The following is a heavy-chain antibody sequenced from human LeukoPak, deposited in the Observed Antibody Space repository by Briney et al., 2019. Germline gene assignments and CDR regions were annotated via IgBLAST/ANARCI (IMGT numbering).Heavy chain of an antibody. CDR3: ATGGRMVRGDGVDY. CDR2: IYSGGST. J-gene: IGHJ4*02. V-gene: IGHV3-66*01. CDR1: GFTVRNNY. Sequence: QPGGSLRLSCAASGFTVRNNYMSWVRQAPGKGLEWVSVIYSGGSTYYADSVKGRFTISRDNSKNTLYLQMNSLRAEDTAVYFCATGGRMVRGDGVDYWGQGTLVTVSS. D-gene: IGHD3-10*01.